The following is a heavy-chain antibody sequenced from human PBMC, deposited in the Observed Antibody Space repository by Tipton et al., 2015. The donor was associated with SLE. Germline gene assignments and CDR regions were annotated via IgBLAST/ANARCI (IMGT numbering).Heavy chain of an antibody. CDR2: IYHSGST. CDR3: ARDGGAFDI. CDR1: GGSISSYY. J-gene: IGHJ3*02. Sequence: TLSLTCTVSGGSISSYYWSWIRQPPGTGLEWIGYIYHSGSTNYNPFLKSRVTISVDTSKNQFSLKLSSVTAADTAVYYCARDGGAFDIWGQGTMVTVSS. V-gene: IGHV4-59*01.